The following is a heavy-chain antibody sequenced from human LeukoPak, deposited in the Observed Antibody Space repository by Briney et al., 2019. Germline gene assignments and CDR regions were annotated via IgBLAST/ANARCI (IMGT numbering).Heavy chain of an antibody. D-gene: IGHD1-26*01. Sequence: SETLSLTCTVSGGSISGYYWSWIRQPPGKGLEWIGYIYNSGSTNYNPSLKSRVTMSVDTSKNQFSLRLSSVTPADTAVYYCARDRGEGIVGTFDYWGQGTLVTVSS. J-gene: IGHJ4*02. CDR1: GGSISGYY. V-gene: IGHV4-59*01. CDR3: ARDRGEGIVGTFDY. CDR2: IYNSGST.